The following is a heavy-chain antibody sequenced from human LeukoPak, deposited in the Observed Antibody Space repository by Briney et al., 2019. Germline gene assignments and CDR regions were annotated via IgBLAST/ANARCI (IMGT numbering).Heavy chain of an antibody. CDR2: INHSGST. CDR1: GGSFSGYY. D-gene: IGHD2-2*01. CDR3: ASRGHCSSTSCYLYNY. V-gene: IGHV4-34*01. J-gene: IGHJ4*02. Sequence: SETLSLTCAVYGGSFSGYYWSWIRQPPGKGLEWIGEINHSGSTNYNPSLKSRVTISVDTSKNQFSLKLSSVTAAGTAVYYCASRGHCSSTSCYLYNYWGQGTLVTVSS.